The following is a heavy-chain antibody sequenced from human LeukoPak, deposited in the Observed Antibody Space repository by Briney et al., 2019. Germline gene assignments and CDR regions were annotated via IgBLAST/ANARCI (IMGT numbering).Heavy chain of an antibody. J-gene: IGHJ6*03. CDR2: ISYDGSNK. CDR3: AKNGGAATTYYYYYMDV. D-gene: IGHD2-21*01. V-gene: IGHV3-30*04. CDR1: GFTFSSYA. Sequence: GGSLRLSCAASGFTFSSYAMHWVRQAPGKGLEWVAVISYDGSNKYYADSVKGRFTISRDNSKNTLYLQMNSLRAEDTAVYYCAKNGGAATTYYYYYMDVWGKGTTVTISS.